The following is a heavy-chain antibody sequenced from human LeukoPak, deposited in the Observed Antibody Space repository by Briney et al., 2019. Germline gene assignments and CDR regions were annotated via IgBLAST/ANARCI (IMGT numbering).Heavy chain of an antibody. CDR1: GGSFSGYY. J-gene: IGHJ4*02. CDR3: ARGRSPGY. Sequence: PSETLSLTCAVYGGSFSGYYWNWIRQPPGKGLEWIVEINHIGTTNYSPSLKSRLTISGDTSKNHFSLKLTSVTAADTAVYYCARGRSPGYWGQGTLVTVSS. V-gene: IGHV4-34*01. CDR2: INHIGTT.